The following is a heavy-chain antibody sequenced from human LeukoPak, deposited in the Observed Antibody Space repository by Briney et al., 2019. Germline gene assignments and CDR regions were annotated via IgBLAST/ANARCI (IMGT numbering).Heavy chain of an antibody. D-gene: IGHD4-17*01. V-gene: IGHV1-2*02. CDR1: GYTFTGYY. Sequence: GASVKVSCKASGYTFTGYYMHWVRQAPGQGLEWMGWINPNSGGTNYAQKFQGRVTMTRDTSISTAYMELSRLRSDDTAVYYCARDPPVTRDHYYYYIDVWGKGTTVTVSS. CDR2: INPNSGGT. CDR3: ARDPPVTRDHYYYYIDV. J-gene: IGHJ6*03.